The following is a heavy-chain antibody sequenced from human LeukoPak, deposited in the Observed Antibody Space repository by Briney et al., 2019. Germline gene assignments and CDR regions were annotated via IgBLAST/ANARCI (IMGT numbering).Heavy chain of an antibody. D-gene: IGHD2/OR15-2a*01. Sequence: SETLSLTCTVSGGSICSYYWSWIRQSPGKGLEWIGYIYYRGSTDNNPSLKGRVTISVDTSKNQFSLKLSSVTAADTAVYYCARDRNRYMDVWGKGTTVTVSS. V-gene: IGHV4-59*01. CDR2: IYYRGST. CDR3: ARDRNRYMDV. CDR1: GGSICSYY. J-gene: IGHJ6*03.